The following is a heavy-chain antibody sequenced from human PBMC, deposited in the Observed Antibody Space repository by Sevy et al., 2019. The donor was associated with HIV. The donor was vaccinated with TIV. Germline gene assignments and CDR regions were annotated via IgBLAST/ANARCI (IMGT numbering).Heavy chain of an antibody. D-gene: IGHD3-3*01. CDR3: ARSNPYYDFWSGYMTSGYFDF. Sequence: SETLSLTYIVSGDSISSSSYYWGWIRQPPGKGLEWIASISYSGNTYYNPSLKSRTTMSIDTSKNQFSLTLNSVTALEAAVYYCARSNPYYDFWSGYMTSGYFDFWGQGTLVTVSS. V-gene: IGHV4-39*01. CDR2: ISYSGNT. CDR1: GDSISSSSYY. J-gene: IGHJ4*02.